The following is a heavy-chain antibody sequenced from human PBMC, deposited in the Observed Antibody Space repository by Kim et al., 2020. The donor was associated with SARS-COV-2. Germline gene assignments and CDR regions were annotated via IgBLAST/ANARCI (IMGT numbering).Heavy chain of an antibody. J-gene: IGHJ4*02. CDR3: ARVDGNSFFDY. V-gene: IGHV4-38-2*02. CDR1: GYSISSGYY. Sequence: SETLSLTCSVSGYSISSGYYWGWIRQPPGKGLEWIGSIFQDGNTYYNPSLKSRVTVSLDTSKNQFSLNLNSVTAADTAVYYCARVDGNSFFDYLGQGTL. D-gene: IGHD2-15*01. CDR2: IFQDGNT.